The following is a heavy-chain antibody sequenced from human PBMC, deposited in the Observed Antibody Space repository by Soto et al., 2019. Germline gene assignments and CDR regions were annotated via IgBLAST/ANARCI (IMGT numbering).Heavy chain of an antibody. Sequence: EVQLVESGGGLVQPGGSLRLSCAASGFTVSSNYMSWVRQAPGKGLEWVSVIYSGGSTYYADSVKGRFTISRDNSKNTLYLQMNSLRAEDTAVYYCAREARGYDFWSGLGYFDYWGQVTLVTVSS. CDR3: AREARGYDFWSGLGYFDY. CDR2: IYSGGST. V-gene: IGHV3-66*01. D-gene: IGHD3-3*01. CDR1: GFTVSSNY. J-gene: IGHJ4*02.